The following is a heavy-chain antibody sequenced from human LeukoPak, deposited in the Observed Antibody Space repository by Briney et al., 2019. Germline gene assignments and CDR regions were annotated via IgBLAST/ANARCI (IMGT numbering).Heavy chain of an antibody. Sequence: ASVKVSCKASGYTLTTNAMHWVRQAPGERLEWMGWINTGNGNTKYSQKFQGRVTITRDTSASTAYMELSSLRSEDTAVYYCARNYYDSSGYYRNYFDYWGQGILVTVSS. CDR1: GYTLTTNA. CDR3: ARNYYDSSGYYRNYFDY. V-gene: IGHV1-3*04. CDR2: INTGNGNT. J-gene: IGHJ4*02. D-gene: IGHD3-22*01.